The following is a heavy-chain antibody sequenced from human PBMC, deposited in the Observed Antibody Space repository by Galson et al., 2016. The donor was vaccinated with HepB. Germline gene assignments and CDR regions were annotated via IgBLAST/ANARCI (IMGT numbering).Heavy chain of an antibody. CDR1: GFTFNDYY. V-gene: IGHV3-11*06. CDR2: ISFSSTYT. CDR3: ARVKGDYSNFPLDF. D-gene: IGHD4-11*01. J-gene: IGHJ4*02. Sequence: SLRLSCAASGFTFNDYYMSWIRQAPGKGLEWLSYISFSSTYTNYAASVKGRFTISRDNAKNSLYLQMSSLRAEDTAVYYCARVKGDYSNFPLDFWGQGTLVTVSS.